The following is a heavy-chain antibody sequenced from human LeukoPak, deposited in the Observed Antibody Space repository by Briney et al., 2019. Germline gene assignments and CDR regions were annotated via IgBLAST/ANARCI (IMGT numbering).Heavy chain of an antibody. V-gene: IGHV1-2*02. J-gene: IGHJ6*03. CDR1: GYTFTGYY. D-gene: IGHD3-3*01. CDR2: INPNSGGT. CDR3: ARDTEEDRFSSAGGYYYYYYMDV. Sequence: ASVKVSCKASGYTFTGYYMHWVRQAPGQGREWMGWINPNSGGTNYAQKFQGRVTMTRDTSISTAYMELSRLRSDDTAVYYCARDTEEDRFSSAGGYYYYYYMDVWGKGTTVTVPS.